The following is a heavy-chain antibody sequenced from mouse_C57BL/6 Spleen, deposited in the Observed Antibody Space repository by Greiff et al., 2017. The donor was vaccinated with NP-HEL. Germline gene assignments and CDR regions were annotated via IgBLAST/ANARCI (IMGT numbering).Heavy chain of an antibody. CDR2: ISDGGSYT. V-gene: IGHV5-4*03. CDR3: ARGGELDY. D-gene: IGHD1-1*01. J-gene: IGHJ2*01. CDR1: GFTFSSYA. Sequence: DVKLVESGGGLVKPGGSLKLSCAASGFTFSSYAMSWVRQTPEKRLEWVATISDGGSYTYYPDNVKGRFTISRDNAKNNLYLQMSHLKSEDTAMYYCARGGELDYWGQGTTLTVSS.